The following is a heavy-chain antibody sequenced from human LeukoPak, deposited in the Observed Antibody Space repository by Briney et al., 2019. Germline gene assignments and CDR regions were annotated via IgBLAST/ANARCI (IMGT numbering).Heavy chain of an antibody. Sequence: SETLSLTCTVSGGSISSGDYYWSWIRKPPGKGLDWIGYIYYSGSTYYNPSLKSRVTISVDTSKNQFSLKLSSVTAADTAVYYCARFCSSTSCYWGDAFDIWGQGTMVTVSS. V-gene: IGHV4-30-4*08. CDR3: ARFCSSTSCYWGDAFDI. CDR1: GGSISSGDYY. CDR2: IYYSGST. D-gene: IGHD2-2*01. J-gene: IGHJ3*02.